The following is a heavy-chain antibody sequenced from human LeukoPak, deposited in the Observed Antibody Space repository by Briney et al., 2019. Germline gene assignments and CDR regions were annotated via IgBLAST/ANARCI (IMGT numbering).Heavy chain of an antibody. J-gene: IGHJ4*02. CDR2: ISWNSGSI. D-gene: IGHD3-22*01. CDR3: AKDKTAVSSSGYYND. V-gene: IGHV3-9*01. Sequence: GGSLRLSCAASGFTFDDYAMHWVRQAPGKGLEWVSGISWNSGSIGYADSVKGRFTISRDNAKNSLYLQMNSLRAEDTALYYCAKDKTAVSSSGYYNDWGQGTLVTVSS. CDR1: GFTFDDYA.